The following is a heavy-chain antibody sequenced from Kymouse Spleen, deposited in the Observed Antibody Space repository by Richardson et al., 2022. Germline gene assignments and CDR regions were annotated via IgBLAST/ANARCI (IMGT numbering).Heavy chain of an antibody. J-gene: IGHJ6*02. CDR1: GFTFSSYG. Sequence: QVQLVESGGGVVQPGRSLRLSCAASGFTFSSYGMHWVRQAPGKGLEWVAVISYDGSNKYYADSVKGRFTISRDNSKNTLYLQMNSLRAEDTAVYYCAKDYSSSWYDYYYYYGMDVWGQGTTVTVSS. V-gene: IGHV3-30*18. CDR2: ISYDGSNK. CDR3: AKDYSSSWYDYYYYYGMDV. D-gene: IGHD6-13*01.